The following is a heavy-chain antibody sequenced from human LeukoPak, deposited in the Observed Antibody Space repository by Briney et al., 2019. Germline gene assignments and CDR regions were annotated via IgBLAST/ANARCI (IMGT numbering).Heavy chain of an antibody. CDR1: GFTASSNY. V-gene: IGHV3-53*01. J-gene: IGHJ1*01. D-gene: IGHD6-6*01. CDR3: AREEYSSSSPYFQH. Sequence: PGGSLRLSCAASGFTASSNYMSWVRQAPGKGLEWISIIYSADNTDYADSVKGRFIISRDNSKNTVYLQMNSLRAEDTAVYYCAREEYSSSSPYFQHWGQGTLVTVSS. CDR2: IYSADNT.